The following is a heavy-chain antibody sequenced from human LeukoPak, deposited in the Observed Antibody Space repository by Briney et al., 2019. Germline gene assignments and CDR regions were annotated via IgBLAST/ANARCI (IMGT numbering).Heavy chain of an antibody. CDR1: GFTVSSNY. Sequence: GGSLRLSCAASGFTVSSNYMSWVRQAPGKGLEWVSVIYSGGSTYYADSVKGRFTISRDNSKNTLYLQMNSLRAEDTAVYYCARVCSSTSCPFDYWGQGTLVTVSS. CDR3: ARVCSSTSCPFDY. D-gene: IGHD2-2*01. CDR2: IYSGGST. J-gene: IGHJ4*02. V-gene: IGHV3-66*01.